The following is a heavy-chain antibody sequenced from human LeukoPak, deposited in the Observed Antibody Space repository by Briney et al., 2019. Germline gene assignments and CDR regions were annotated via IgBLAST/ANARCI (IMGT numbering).Heavy chain of an antibody. CDR2: INQDGTEK. J-gene: IGHJ4*02. V-gene: IGHV3-7*03. Sequence: GGSLRLSCAASGFPFSTYWMSWVRQAPGKGLEWVANINQDGTEKYYVDSVKGRFTISRDNSKNTLYLQMNSLRAEDTAVYYCAKGNSRAAAGTVTYWGQGTLVTVSS. D-gene: IGHD6-13*01. CDR3: AKGNSRAAAGTVTY. CDR1: GFPFSTYW.